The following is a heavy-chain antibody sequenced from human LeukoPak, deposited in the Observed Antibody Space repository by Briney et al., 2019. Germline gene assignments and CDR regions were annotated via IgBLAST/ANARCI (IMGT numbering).Heavy chain of an antibody. CDR1: GVTFINYA. D-gene: IGHD6-6*01. CDR2: ISGNGGRT. CDR3: ARAGTSYSFVH. V-gene: IGHV3-23*01. Sequence: PGGSLRLSCAASGVTFINYAMSWVRQAPGKGLEWVSTISGNGGRTFYADSVKGRFTISRDNSKNTLDLQMNSLRAEDTAVYYCARAGTSYSFVHWAQRNLVTVSS. J-gene: IGHJ4*02.